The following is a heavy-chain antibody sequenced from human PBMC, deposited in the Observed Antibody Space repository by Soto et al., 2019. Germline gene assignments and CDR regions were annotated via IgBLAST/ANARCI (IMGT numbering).Heavy chain of an antibody. V-gene: IGHV4-61*01. CDR3: ARTYDGSGPNSGGYAFDI. CDR1: GGSVSSGNYY. CDR2: FYYTGST. D-gene: IGHD3-22*01. Sequence: PSETLSLTCTVSGGSVSSGNYYWSWIRQPPGKGLEWIGYFYYTGSTNYNPSLKSRVTISVDTSKNQFSLKLSSVTAADSAVYYCARTYDGSGPNSGGYAFDIWGQGTMVTVSS. J-gene: IGHJ3*02.